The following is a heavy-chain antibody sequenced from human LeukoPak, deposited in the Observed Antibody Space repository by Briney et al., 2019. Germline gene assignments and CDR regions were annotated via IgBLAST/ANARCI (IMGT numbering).Heavy chain of an antibody. J-gene: IGHJ4*02. CDR1: GFTFSSYG. Sequence: GGSLRLSCAASGFTFSSYGMRWVRQAPGKGLEWVSAISGSGGSTYYADSVKGRFTISRDNSKNTLYLQMNSLRAEDTAVYYCAKDLSLHDTGDYWGQGSLVTVSS. CDR3: AKDLSLHDTGDY. V-gene: IGHV3-23*01. CDR2: ISGSGGST. D-gene: IGHD3-9*01.